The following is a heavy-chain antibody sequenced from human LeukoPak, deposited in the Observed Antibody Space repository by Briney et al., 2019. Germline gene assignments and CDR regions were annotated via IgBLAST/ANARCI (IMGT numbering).Heavy chain of an antibody. CDR2: IYISGST. CDR3: ARRRRYCSGGSCSVGLGMDV. J-gene: IGHJ6*02. CDR1: GGSISSSSYY. Sequence: SETLSLTCIVSGGSISSSSYYWGWIRQPPGKGLGWFGRIYISGSTYYNPSLKSRVTISVDTSKNQFSLKLSSVTAADTAVYYCARRRRYCSGGSCSVGLGMDVWGQGTTVTVSS. V-gene: IGHV4-39*07. D-gene: IGHD2-15*01.